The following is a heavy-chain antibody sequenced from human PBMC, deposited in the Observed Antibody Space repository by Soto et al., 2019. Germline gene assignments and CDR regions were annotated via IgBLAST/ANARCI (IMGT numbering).Heavy chain of an antibody. CDR1: GFPFTSYG. Sequence: QVQLVESGGGVVQPGRSLRLSCAASGFPFTSYGMQWVREGPDKGLEWVAIISYDGSDKYYADSVKGRFTISRDNSKNTLYLQMNSLRPDDTALYYCVGGQYYFDYRGQGTLVIVSS. V-gene: IGHV3-30*03. D-gene: IGHD3-10*01. CDR2: ISYDGSDK. J-gene: IGHJ4*02. CDR3: VGGQYYFDY.